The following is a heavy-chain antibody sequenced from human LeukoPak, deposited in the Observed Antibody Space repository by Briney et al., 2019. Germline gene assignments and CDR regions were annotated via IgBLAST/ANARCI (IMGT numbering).Heavy chain of an antibody. CDR2: IYTSGST. CDR1: GGSISSGGYY. CDR3: ARRRSGYSYGL. V-gene: IGHV4-61*02. D-gene: IGHD5-18*01. J-gene: IGHJ4*02. Sequence: SETLSLTCTVSGGSISSGGYYWTWIPQPAGKGLEWIGRIYTSGSTNYNPSLKSRVTISVDTSKNQFSLKLSSVTAADTAVYYCARRRSGYSYGLWGQGTLVTVSS.